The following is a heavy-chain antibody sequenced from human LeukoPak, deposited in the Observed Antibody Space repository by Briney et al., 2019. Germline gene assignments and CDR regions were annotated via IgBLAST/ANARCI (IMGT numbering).Heavy chain of an antibody. CDR1: GGSISSYY. CDR3: AREWDYDFWSGYSNWFDP. CDR2: IYTSGST. D-gene: IGHD3-3*01. V-gene: IGHV4-4*07. J-gene: IGHJ5*02. Sequence: SETLSLTCTVSGGSISSYYWSWIRQPAGKGLEWIGRIYTSGSTNYNPSLKSRVTMSVDTSKNQFSLKLSSVTAADTAVYYCAREWDYDFWSGYSNWFDPWGQGTLVTVSS.